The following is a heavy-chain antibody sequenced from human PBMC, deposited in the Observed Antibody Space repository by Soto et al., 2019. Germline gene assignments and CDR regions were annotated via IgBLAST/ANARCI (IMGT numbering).Heavy chain of an antibody. CDR1: GFTFSSHG. CDR2: ISYDGSNK. D-gene: IGHD3-10*01. CDR3: AVTTGSGGCDT. J-gene: IGHJ5*02. Sequence: QVQLVESGGGVVQPGRSLRLSCAASGFTFSSHGMHWVRQAPGKGLEWVAVISYDGSNKYYADSVKGRFTTSRDNSKNTLYLQMNSLRTEDTAVYYCAVTTGSGGCDTWGQGTLVTVSS. V-gene: IGHV3-30*03.